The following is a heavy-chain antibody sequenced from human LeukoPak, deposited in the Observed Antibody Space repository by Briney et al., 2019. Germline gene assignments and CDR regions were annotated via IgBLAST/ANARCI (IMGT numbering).Heavy chain of an antibody. V-gene: IGHV1-2*02. D-gene: IGHD3-22*01. Sequence: ASVKVSCKASVYTFTGYYMHWVRQAPGQGLEWMGWINPNSGGTNYAQKFQGRVTMTRDTSISTAYMELSRLRSDDTAVYYCARVPYYYDSNYFDYWGQGTLVTVSS. CDR2: INPNSGGT. J-gene: IGHJ4*02. CDR1: VYTFTGYY. CDR3: ARVPYYYDSNYFDY.